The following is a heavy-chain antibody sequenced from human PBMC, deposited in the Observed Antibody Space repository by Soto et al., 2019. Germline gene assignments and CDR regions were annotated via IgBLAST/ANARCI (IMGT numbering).Heavy chain of an antibody. Sequence: PGGSLRLSCAASGFTFGDFAMHWVRQAPGKGLEWVSGVDWSSGSTAYADSVKGRFTISRDNARNSLYLQMNSLRAEDTALYYCVKGRGSYEVKFGMDVWGQGTTVTVSS. J-gene: IGHJ6*02. D-gene: IGHD6-25*01. CDR2: VDWSSGST. V-gene: IGHV3-9*01. CDR3: VKGRGSYEVKFGMDV. CDR1: GFTFGDFA.